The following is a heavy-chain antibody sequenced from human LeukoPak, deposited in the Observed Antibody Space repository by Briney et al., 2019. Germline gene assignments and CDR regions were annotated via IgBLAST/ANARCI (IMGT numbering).Heavy chain of an antibody. Sequence: SVKVSCKASGGTFSSYTISWVRQAPGQGLEWMGRIIPILGIANYAQKFQGRVTITADKSTSTAYMEMSSLRSEDTAVYYCARGYYDSSGYLVYWGQGTLVTVSS. V-gene: IGHV1-69*02. CDR2: IIPILGIA. D-gene: IGHD3-22*01. CDR1: GGTFSSYT. CDR3: ARGYYDSSGYLVY. J-gene: IGHJ4*02.